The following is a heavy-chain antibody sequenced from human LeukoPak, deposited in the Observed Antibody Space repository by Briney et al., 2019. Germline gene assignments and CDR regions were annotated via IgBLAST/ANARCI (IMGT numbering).Heavy chain of an antibody. CDR2: ISSDESDK. V-gene: IGHV3-30-3*01. CDR1: GFTSSNYA. D-gene: IGHD6-19*01. J-gene: IGHJ6*02. CDR3: ARDISGWYSGGYFRMDV. Sequence: AGGSLRLSCAASGFTSSNYAMHWVRQAPGKGLGWVAFISSDESDKYYADSVKGRFTISRDNSKNTLYLQMNSLRAEDTAVYYCARDISGWYSGGYFRMDVWGQGTTVTVSS.